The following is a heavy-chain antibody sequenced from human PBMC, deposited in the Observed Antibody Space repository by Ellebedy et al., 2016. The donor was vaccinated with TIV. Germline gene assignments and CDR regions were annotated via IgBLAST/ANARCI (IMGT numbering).Heavy chain of an antibody. CDR1: GGSFSDYY. J-gene: IGHJ5*02. CDR3: VRGDLVRGSRNWFDP. Sequence: SETLSLTCAVYGGSFSDYYWSWIRQPPGKGLEWIGEINHSGSTNYNPSLKSRVTISVDTSKNQFSLKLNSVTATDTAAYYCVRGDLVRGSRNWFDPWGQGTLVTVSS. V-gene: IGHV4-34*01. D-gene: IGHD3-10*01. CDR2: INHSGST.